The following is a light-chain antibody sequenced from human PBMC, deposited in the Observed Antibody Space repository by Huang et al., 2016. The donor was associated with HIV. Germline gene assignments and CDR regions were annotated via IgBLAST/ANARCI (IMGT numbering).Light chain of an antibody. CDR2: RGA. CDR3: MQTTHWPRT. Sequence: DVVLTQSPLSLPVTLGQPASISCRSSQSLVDSDGNTYLNWFHQRPGQSPRRLIYRGANRDSGVPDRFSGTGSGTDFTLKINRVEAEDVGVYYCMQTTHWPRTFGQGTKVEIK. J-gene: IGKJ1*01. CDR1: QSLVDSDGNTY. V-gene: IGKV2-30*01.